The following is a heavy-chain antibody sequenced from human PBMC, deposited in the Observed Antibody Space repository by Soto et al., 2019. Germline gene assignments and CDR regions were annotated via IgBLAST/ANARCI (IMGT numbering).Heavy chain of an antibody. Sequence: EVQLVESGGVVVQPGGSLRLSCAASGFTFDDYSMHWVRQAPGKGLEWGSLISWDRCSTYYADSVKGRFTISRDNSKNSLYLQMNSLRTEDTALYYCAKDLGDSSGYYYDDWGQGTLVTVSS. D-gene: IGHD3-22*01. V-gene: IGHV3-43*01. CDR1: GFTFDDYS. CDR2: ISWDRCST. J-gene: IGHJ4*02. CDR3: AKDLGDSSGYYYDD.